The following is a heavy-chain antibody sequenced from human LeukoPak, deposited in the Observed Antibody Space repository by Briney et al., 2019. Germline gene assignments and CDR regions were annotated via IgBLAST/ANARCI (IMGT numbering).Heavy chain of an antibody. D-gene: IGHD1-1*01. CDR1: GGSISSYY. V-gene: IGHV4-59*12. CDR2: IHYSGGT. CDR3: ARGVRTGTTNDYYYGMDV. J-gene: IGHJ6*02. Sequence: PSETLSLTCTVSGGSISSYYWSWIRQPPGKGLEWIGYIHYSGGTNYNPSLKSRVTISVDTSKNQFSLKLSSVTAADTAVYYCARGVRTGTTNDYYYGMDVWGQGTTVTVSS.